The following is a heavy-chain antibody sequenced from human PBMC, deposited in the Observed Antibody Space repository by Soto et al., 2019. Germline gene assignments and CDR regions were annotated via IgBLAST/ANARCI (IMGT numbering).Heavy chain of an antibody. CDR1: GFSLSTSGLG. J-gene: IGHJ4*02. Sequence: SVPTLVNPTQTLTLTCTFSGFSLSTSGLGVGWIRQPPGKALEWLALIYWNDDKRYSPSLKSRLTITKDTSKNQVVLTMTNMDPVDTATYYCAHSIEPYYDFWSGPGGFDYWGQGTLVTVSS. CDR3: AHSIEPYYDFWSGPGGFDY. V-gene: IGHV2-5*01. CDR2: IYWNDDK. D-gene: IGHD3-3*01.